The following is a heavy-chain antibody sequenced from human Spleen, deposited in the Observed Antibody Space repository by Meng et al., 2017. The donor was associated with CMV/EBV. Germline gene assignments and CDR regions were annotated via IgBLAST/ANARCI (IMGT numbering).Heavy chain of an antibody. CDR2: ISGNTGFI. V-gene: IGHV3-9*01. CDR3: TKGGGERVTFDAMDV. Sequence: SLKISCAASGFTFSTYSMTWVRQAPGEGLEWVSGISGNTGFIGYADSVKGRFTISRDNAKKTLSLQMNTLRAEDTALYYCTKGGGERVTFDAMDVWGQGTTVTVSS. CDR1: GFTFSTYS. D-gene: IGHD2-21*02. J-gene: IGHJ6*02.